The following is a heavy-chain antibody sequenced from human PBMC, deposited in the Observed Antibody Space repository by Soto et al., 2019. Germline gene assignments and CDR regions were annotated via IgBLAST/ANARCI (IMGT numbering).Heavy chain of an antibody. D-gene: IGHD2-8*02. J-gene: IGHJ4*02. V-gene: IGHV4-59*01. CDR2: IYYLGRT. CDR3: ARDLVGLTHFDY. Sequence: QVQLQESGPGLVKPSETLSLTCTVSGDSISTYYWNWVRQPLGKGLGWIGYIYYLGRTNYNPSLRSRFTMSLDTSKNQISPNLNSVTAADTAVYYCARDLVGLTHFDYWGQGILVTVSS. CDR1: GDSISTYY.